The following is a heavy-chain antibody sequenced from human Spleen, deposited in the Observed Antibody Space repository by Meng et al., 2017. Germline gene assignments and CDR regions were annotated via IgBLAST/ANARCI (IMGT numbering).Heavy chain of an antibody. V-gene: IGHV3-11*04. D-gene: IGHD6-19*01. CDR1: GFSFSDYY. Sequence: GESLKISCAASGFSFSDYYISWIRQAPGKGLEWVSYITLSGGGTYYADSVKGRFTISRDNAKSSLYLQMNSLRAEDTAVYYCARDLAVGYPNWGQGTLVTVSS. CDR3: ARDLAVGYPN. CDR2: ITLSGGGT. J-gene: IGHJ4*02.